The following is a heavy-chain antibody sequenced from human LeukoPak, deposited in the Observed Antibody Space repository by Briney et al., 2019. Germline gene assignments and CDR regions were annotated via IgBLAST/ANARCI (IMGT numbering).Heavy chain of an antibody. CDR2: ISSSSSYI. Sequence: PGGSLRLSCAASGFTFSSYSMNWVRQAPGKGLEWVSSISSSSSYIYYADSVKGRFTISRDNAKSSLYLQMNSLRAEDTAVYYCAMLSSGSSDYMDVWGKGTTVTVSS. CDR1: GFTFSSYS. J-gene: IGHJ6*03. CDR3: AMLSSGSSDYMDV. D-gene: IGHD3-10*01. V-gene: IGHV3-21*01.